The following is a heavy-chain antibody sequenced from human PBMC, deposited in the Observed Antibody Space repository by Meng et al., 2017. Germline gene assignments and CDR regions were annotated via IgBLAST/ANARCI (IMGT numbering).Heavy chain of an antibody. Sequence: QAEVPGPGPGLVRPSETLSLTGTVAGASVRSGNYYWSWIRQPPGKGLEWVAYIYYSGSTNKNPSLKSRVTISVDKSKNQFSLKLSSVTAADTAVYYCARDRGAVAGTNFDYWGQGTLVTVSS. CDR2: IYYSGST. CDR3: ARDRGAVAGTNFDY. D-gene: IGHD6-19*01. J-gene: IGHJ4*02. CDR1: GASVRSGNYY. V-gene: IGHV4-61*01.